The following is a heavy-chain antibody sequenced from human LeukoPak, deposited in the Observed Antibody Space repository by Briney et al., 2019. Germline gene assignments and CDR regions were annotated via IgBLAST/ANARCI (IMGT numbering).Heavy chain of an antibody. CDR3: ARGEWSSSPFDY. Sequence: GGSLRLSCAASGFTFSSYSMKWVRQAPGKGLEWVSSISSSSSYIYYADSVKGRFTISRDNAKNSLYLQLNSLRAEDTALYYCARGEWSSSPFDYWGQGTLVTVSS. D-gene: IGHD6-6*01. J-gene: IGHJ4*02. CDR1: GFTFSSYS. V-gene: IGHV3-21*01. CDR2: ISSSSSYI.